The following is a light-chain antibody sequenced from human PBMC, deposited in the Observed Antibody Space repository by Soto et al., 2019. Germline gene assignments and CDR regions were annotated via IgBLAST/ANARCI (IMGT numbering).Light chain of an antibody. CDR3: QQYGSSPKT. CDR2: TAS. J-gene: IGKJ1*01. CDR1: QSVSSNY. V-gene: IGKV3-20*01. Sequence: EIVLTQSPGTLSLSPGERATLSCRASQSVSSNYLAWFQQKPGQAPRLLIYTASSRATGIQDRFSGSGSGTDFTLTISRLEPEDFAVYYCQQYGSSPKTFGQGTKVEI.